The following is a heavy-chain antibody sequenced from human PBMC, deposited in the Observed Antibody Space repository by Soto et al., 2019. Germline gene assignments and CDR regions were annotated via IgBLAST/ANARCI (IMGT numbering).Heavy chain of an antibody. Sequence: SGPTLVNPTQTLTLTCTFSGFSLTTSGMCVNWIRQPPGKALEWLARIDWDNDKYYSTSLKTRLTISKDTSKNQVVLRMTNMDPVGTATYYCARISFITGTTGSGYYFDYWGQGTLVTVSS. CDR1: GFSLTTSGMC. CDR2: IDWDNDK. V-gene: IGHV2-70*11. CDR3: ARISFITGTTGSGYYFDY. J-gene: IGHJ4*02. D-gene: IGHD1-20*01.